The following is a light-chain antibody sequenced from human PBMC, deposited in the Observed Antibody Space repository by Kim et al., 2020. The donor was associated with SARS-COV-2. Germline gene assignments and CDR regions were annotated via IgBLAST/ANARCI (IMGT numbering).Light chain of an antibody. CDR3: QLYNNWPAT. Sequence: PREPPPLSCPARQSVTSTLPWYQHTPGQPPTLLISAASPRATGIPARFSGSGSGTAFPLTISSLQSEDFAVYYCQLYNNWPATFGQGTKVDIK. CDR1: QSVTST. V-gene: IGKV3-15*01. CDR2: AAS. J-gene: IGKJ1*01.